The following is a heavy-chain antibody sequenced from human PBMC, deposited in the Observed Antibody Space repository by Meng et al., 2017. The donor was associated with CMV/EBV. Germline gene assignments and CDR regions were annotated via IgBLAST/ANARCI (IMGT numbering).Heavy chain of an antibody. Sequence: GESLKISCAASGFTFSSYWMGWVRQAPGKGLEWVANIKQDGSEKYYVDSVKGRFTISRDNAKNSLYLQMNSLRAEDTAVYYCARSSGPRYFQHWGQGTLVTVSS. CDR3: ARSSGPRYFQH. CDR2: IKQDGSEK. V-gene: IGHV3-7*01. J-gene: IGHJ1*01. CDR1: GFTFSSYW.